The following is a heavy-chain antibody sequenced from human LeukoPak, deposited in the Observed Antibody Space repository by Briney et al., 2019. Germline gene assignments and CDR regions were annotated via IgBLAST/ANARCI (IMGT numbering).Heavy chain of an antibody. CDR2: IYYSGST. Sequence: PSETLSLTCTVSGGSIGSSSYYWGWIRQPPGKGLEWIGRIYYSGSTYYNPSLKSRVTISVDTSKNQFSLKLSSVTAADTAVYYCARHGGGRSAFNDYYDSSGYYFDAFDIWGQGTMVTVSS. D-gene: IGHD3-22*01. CDR3: ARHGGGRSAFNDYYDSSGYYFDAFDI. J-gene: IGHJ3*02. V-gene: IGHV4-39*01. CDR1: GGSIGSSSYY.